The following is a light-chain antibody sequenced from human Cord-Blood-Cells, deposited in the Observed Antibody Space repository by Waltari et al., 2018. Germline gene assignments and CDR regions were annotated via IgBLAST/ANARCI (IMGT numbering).Light chain of an antibody. CDR2: DAS. J-gene: IGKJ5*01. V-gene: IGKV1-33*01. Sequence: DIQLTQSPSSLSASVGDRVTITCQASQEISNYLNWDQQKPGKAPKLLIYDASNLETGVPSRLRRSGSGTDFTVTIISLQREDMATYYCKQDDNHPVTFGQGTRLEIK. CDR1: QEISNY. CDR3: KQDDNHPVT.